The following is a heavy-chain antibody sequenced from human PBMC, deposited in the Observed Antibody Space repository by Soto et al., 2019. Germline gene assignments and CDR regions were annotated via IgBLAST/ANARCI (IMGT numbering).Heavy chain of an antibody. CDR3: ARHGAAHPYNWFDP. CDR1: GGSISSYY. J-gene: IGHJ5*02. CDR2: IYYSGST. Sequence: SETLSLTCTVSGGSISSYYWSWIRQPPGKGLEWIGYIYYSGSTNYNPSLKSRVTISVDTSKNQFSLKLSSVTAADTAVYYCARHGAAHPYNWFDPWGQGTLVTV. V-gene: IGHV4-59*01. D-gene: IGHD6-6*01.